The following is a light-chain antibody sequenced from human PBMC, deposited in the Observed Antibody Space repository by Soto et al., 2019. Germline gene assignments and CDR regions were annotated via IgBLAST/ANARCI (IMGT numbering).Light chain of an antibody. CDR3: QHYNSYSEA. V-gene: IGKV1-5*03. J-gene: IGKJ1*01. Sequence: DIQMTQSPSTLSASVGDRVTITCRASQNIERWLAWYQQKPGKAPKLLIYKASTLKSGVPSRFSGSGSGTEFTLTISSLQPDDFATYYCQHYNSYSEAFGQGTKVDSK. CDR1: QNIERW. CDR2: KAS.